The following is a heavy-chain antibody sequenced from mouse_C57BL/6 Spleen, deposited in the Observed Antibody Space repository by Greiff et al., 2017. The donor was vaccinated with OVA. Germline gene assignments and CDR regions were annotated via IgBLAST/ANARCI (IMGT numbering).Heavy chain of an antibody. J-gene: IGHJ2*01. CDR2: IYPGSGNT. V-gene: IGHV1-76*01. CDR3: ARRGYGSSSFFDY. CDR1: GYTFTDYY. Sequence: VKLMESGAELVRPGASVKLSCKASGYTFTDYYINWVKQRPGQGLEWIARIYPGSGNTYYNEKFKGKATLTAEKSSSTAYMQLSSLTSEDSAVYFCARRGYGSSSFFDYWGQGTTLTVSS. D-gene: IGHD1-1*01.